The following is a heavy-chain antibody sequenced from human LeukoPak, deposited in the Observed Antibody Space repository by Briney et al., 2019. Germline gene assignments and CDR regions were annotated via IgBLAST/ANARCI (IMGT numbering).Heavy chain of an antibody. V-gene: IGHV4-59*01. CDR2: IYYSGSP. CDR1: RHSISSYY. Sequence: SETLSLTCTVSRHSISSYYWSWIRQPPGKGLEWIGYIYYSGSPNYNPPLKSRVTISVDTSKTQFSMKLSSVTAADTAVYYCARGAPVGSSWYSEPYYFDYWGQGTLVTVSS. J-gene: IGHJ4*02. CDR3: ARGAPVGSSWYSEPYYFDY. D-gene: IGHD6-13*01.